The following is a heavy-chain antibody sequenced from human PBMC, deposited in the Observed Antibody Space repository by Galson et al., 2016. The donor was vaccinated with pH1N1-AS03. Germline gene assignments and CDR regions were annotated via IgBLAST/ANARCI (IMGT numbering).Heavy chain of an antibody. CDR2: FSYDGTNK. V-gene: IGHV3-30*18. CDR3: AKDSENLSIHWGYYYFGMDV. D-gene: IGHD7-27*01. CDR1: WFTMRIYC. Sequence: SLRLSCAASWFTMRIYCMHWVRQASGKGLEWVAVFSYDGTNKYYADSVKGRFNNSRDNSKKTLSLQMNSLRAEDTAVYYCAKDSENLSIHWGYYYFGMDVWGQGTTVTVSS. J-gene: IGHJ6*02.